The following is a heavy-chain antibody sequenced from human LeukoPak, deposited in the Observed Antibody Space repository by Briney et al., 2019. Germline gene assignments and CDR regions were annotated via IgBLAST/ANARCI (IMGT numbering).Heavy chain of an antibody. CDR3: ARESKAPDIAATMVFDY. V-gene: IGHV6-1*01. D-gene: IGHD5-12*01. CDR1: GDSVSSNSAA. CDR2: TYYRTKWYN. J-gene: IGHJ4*02. Sequence: SQTLSLTCAISGDSVSSNSAAWNWIRQSPSRGLKWLGRTYYRTKWYNDYAVSVKSRITINPDTSTNQSSLQLNSLTPEDTAVYYCARESKAPDIAATMVFDYWGQGTLVTVSS.